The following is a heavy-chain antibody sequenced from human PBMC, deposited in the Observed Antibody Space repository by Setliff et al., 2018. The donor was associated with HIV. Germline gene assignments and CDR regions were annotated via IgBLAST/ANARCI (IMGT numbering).Heavy chain of an antibody. D-gene: IGHD3-22*01. CDR1: GFTFSSYV. Sequence: GGSLRLSCAATGFTFSSYVLHWVRQAPGKGLEWVAVMSTGGGIKICADSVKGRFTISRDNSKITVYLQMNSLRAEDTAEYYCAKELAASGLGYFDSWGRGILVTVSS. CDR2: MSTGGGIK. V-gene: IGHV3-30*18. J-gene: IGHJ4*02. CDR3: AKELAASGLGYFDS.